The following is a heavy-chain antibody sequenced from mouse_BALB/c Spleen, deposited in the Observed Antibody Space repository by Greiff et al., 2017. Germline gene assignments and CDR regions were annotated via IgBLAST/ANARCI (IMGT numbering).Heavy chain of an antibody. CDR3: ARAMITYAMDY. CDR1: GFSLTSYG. Sequence: QVQLKESGPGLVAPSQSLSITCTVSGFSLTSYGVHWVLQPPGKGLEWLGVIWAGGSTNYNSALMSRLSISKDNSKSQVFLKMNSLQTDDTAMYYCARAMITYAMDYWGQGTSVTVSS. V-gene: IGHV2-9*02. J-gene: IGHJ4*01. CDR2: IWAGGST. D-gene: IGHD2-4*01.